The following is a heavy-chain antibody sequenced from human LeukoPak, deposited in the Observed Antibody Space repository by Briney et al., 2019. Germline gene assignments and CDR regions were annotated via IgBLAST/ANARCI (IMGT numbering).Heavy chain of an antibody. CDR1: GYTFTSYV. Sequence: ASVKVSCKASGYTFTSYVINWVRQATGQGLEWRGWMNPNSGNTGYAQKFQSRVTMTRNTSISTAYMELSSLRSEDTAVYYCAREGSAGANWFDPWGQGTLVTVSS. D-gene: IGHD6-13*01. CDR2: MNPNSGNT. CDR3: AREGSAGANWFDP. J-gene: IGHJ5*02. V-gene: IGHV1-8*01.